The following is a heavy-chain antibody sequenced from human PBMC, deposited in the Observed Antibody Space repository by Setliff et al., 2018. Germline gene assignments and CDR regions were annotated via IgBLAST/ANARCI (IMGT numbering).Heavy chain of an antibody. CDR2: IGHTGSI. D-gene: IGHD2-21*02. CDR1: GYSISSGYI. Sequence: SETLSLTCTVSGYSISSGYIWGWIRQPPGKGLEWVGDIGHTGSINYNPSLKSRLTISRDTSKNQASLKLNSVTATDTAVYYCARDLGHGGDSDYWGQGILVTVSS. V-gene: IGHV4-38-2*02. CDR3: ARDLGHGGDSDY. J-gene: IGHJ4*02.